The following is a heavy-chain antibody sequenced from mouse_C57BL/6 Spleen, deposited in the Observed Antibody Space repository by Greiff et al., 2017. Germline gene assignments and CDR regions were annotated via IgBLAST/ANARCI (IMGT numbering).Heavy chain of an antibody. CDR3: ARSYYGSSYDFDY. CDR1: GYSFTGYY. Sequence: EVQLQQSGPELVKPGASVKISCKASGYSFTGYYMNWVKQSPEKSLEWIGEINPSTGGTTYNQKFKAKATLTVDKSSSTAYMQLKSLTSEDSAVYYGARSYYGSSYDFDYWGQGTTLTVSS. CDR2: INPSTGGT. V-gene: IGHV1-42*01. J-gene: IGHJ2*01. D-gene: IGHD1-1*01.